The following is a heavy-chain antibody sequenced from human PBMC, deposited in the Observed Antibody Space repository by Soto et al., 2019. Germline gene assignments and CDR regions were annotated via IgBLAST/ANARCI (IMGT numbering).Heavy chain of an antibody. V-gene: IGHV4-30-2*01. CDR2: IYQSGST. J-gene: IGHJ5*02. Sequence: QLQLRESGSGLVKPSQTLSLTCTVSGAPITSGAYSWSWIRQPPGKGLERIGFIYQSGSTHYNPSLKSRVTISVDRSKNHFSLQLTSLTAADTAVYYCARDMSGCISSDCYLSGWFDPWGPGTLVTVSS. CDR1: GAPITSGAYS. CDR3: ARDMSGCISSDCYLSGWFDP. D-gene: IGHD2-21*02.